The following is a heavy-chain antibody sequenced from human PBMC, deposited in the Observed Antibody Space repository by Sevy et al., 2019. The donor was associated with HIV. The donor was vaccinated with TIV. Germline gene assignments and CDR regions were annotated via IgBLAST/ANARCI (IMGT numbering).Heavy chain of an antibody. D-gene: IGHD5-12*01. V-gene: IGHV4-30-4*01. J-gene: IGHJ4*02. CDR1: GGSVSNGDYY. Sequence: SETLSLTCDVSGGSVSNGDYYWSWIRQPPGKGLECFGYIYYSGSGYYNPFLKSRVTISVDTSKNQFSLKLKSVTAADTAIYYCASKRGYTHGPFESWGQGTLVTVSS. CDR3: ASKRGYTHGPFES. CDR2: IYYSGSG.